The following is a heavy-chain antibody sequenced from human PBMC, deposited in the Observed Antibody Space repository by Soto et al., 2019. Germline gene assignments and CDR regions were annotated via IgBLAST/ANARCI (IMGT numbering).Heavy chain of an antibody. CDR2: ISSSSSYI. J-gene: IGHJ4*02. Sequence: EVQLVESGGGLVKPGGSLRLSCAASGFTFSSYSMNWVRQAPGKGLEWVSSISSSSSYIYYADSVKGRFTISRDNAKNXLYLQMNSLRAEDTAVYYCARDFDRIAAAGTALDYWGQGTLVTVSS. CDR3: ARDFDRIAAAGTALDY. CDR1: GFTFSSYS. D-gene: IGHD6-13*01. V-gene: IGHV3-21*01.